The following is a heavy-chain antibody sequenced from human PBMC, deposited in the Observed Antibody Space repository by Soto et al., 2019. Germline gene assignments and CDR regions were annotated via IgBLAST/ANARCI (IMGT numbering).Heavy chain of an antibody. CDR2: TYYRSKWYN. Sequence: QVQLQQSGPGLVKPSQTLSLTCAISGDSVSSNSAAWNWIRQSPSRGLEWLGRTYYRSKWYNDYAVSVQSRITINPDTSKNQFSLQLNSVTPEDTAVYYCARDIAGTTMHYYYYYMDVWGKGTTVTVSS. CDR3: ARDIAGTTMHYYYYYMDV. D-gene: IGHD1-7*01. V-gene: IGHV6-1*01. J-gene: IGHJ6*03. CDR1: GDSVSSNSAA.